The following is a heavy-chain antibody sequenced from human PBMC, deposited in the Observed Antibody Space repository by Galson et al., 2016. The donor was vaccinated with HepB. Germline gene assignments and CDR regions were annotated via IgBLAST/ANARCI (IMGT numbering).Heavy chain of an antibody. J-gene: IGHJ4*02. V-gene: IGHV3-30-3*01. CDR3: ARDLFSSSSFIDF. Sequence: SLRLSCAASGFTFSNSAMHWVRQAPGKGLEWLAVISYHGSDIFYADSVKGRFTISRDNPKKTLFLQLNNLRSEDTAVYYCARDLFSSSSFIDFWGQGTLVTVS. D-gene: IGHD2-2*01. CDR2: ISYHGSDI. CDR1: GFTFSNSA.